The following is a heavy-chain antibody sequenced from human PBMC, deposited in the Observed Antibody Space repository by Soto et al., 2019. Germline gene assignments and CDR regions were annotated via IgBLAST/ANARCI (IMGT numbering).Heavy chain of an antibody. D-gene: IGHD2-2*01. CDR3: AKPSRTSSTCKFPDWFDP. Sequence: SETLSLTCTVSGDSISSSTSFWIWIRQPPGKGLEWIANVYYSGSSYYNPSLKSRLTISVDTTKNQFSLQLKSMTAADTAVYYCAKPSRTSSTCKFPDWFDPWGQGTLVTVSS. CDR2: VYYSGSS. J-gene: IGHJ5*02. CDR1: GDSISSSTSF. V-gene: IGHV4-39*07.